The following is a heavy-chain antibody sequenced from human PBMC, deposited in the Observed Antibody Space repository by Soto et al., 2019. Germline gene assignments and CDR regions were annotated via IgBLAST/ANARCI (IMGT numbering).Heavy chain of an antibody. D-gene: IGHD3-22*01. CDR1: GFTFTRYS. Sequence: AGGSLRLSCAASGFTFTRYSMNWVRQAPGKGLEWVSSITVSSSSTHYADSVKGRFTISRDNAKNSLHLQMNSLRAEDTAVYYCARDYCYDSSGYSTLDYWGQGTLVTVSS. CDR2: ITVSSSST. CDR3: ARDYCYDSSGYSTLDY. J-gene: IGHJ4*02. V-gene: IGHV3-21*01.